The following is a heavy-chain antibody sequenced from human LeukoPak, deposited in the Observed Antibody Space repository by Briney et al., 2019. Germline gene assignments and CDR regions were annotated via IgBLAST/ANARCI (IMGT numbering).Heavy chain of an antibody. CDR1: GYSFIKYD. CDR3: ARNNADGEGRFSY. D-gene: IGHD3-10*01. V-gene: IGHV7-4-1*02. J-gene: IGHJ4*02. Sequence: ASVKVSCKASGYSFIKYDMNWVRQAPGQGLEWMGWINTNTGNPTYAQGFTGRFVFSLDTSVSTAYLQISGLKAEDTAVYYCARNNADGEGRFSYWGQGTLVTVSS. CDR2: INTNTGNP.